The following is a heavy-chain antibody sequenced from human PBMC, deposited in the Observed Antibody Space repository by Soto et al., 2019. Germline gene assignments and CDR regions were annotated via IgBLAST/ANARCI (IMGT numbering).Heavy chain of an antibody. CDR1: GFTFSSYA. D-gene: IGHD2-15*01. CDR3: AKDLRDCSGGSCYPGYGMDV. J-gene: IGHJ6*02. V-gene: IGHV3-23*01. Sequence: GGSLRLSCAASGFTFSSYAMSWVRQAPGKGLEWVSAISGSGGSTYYADSVKGRFTISRDNSKNTLYLQMNSLRAEDTAVYYCAKDLRDCSGGSCYPGYGMDVWGQGTTVTVSS. CDR2: ISGSGGST.